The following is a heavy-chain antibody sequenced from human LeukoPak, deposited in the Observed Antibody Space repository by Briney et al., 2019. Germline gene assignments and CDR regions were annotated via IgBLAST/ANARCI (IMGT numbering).Heavy chain of an antibody. Sequence: ASETLSLTCTVSGGSISSSSYYWGWIRQPPGKGLEWIGSIYYSGSTYYNPSLKSRVTISVDTSKNQFSLKLSSVTAADTAVYYCARVKFWSGYSSDYWGQGTLVTVSS. D-gene: IGHD3-3*01. V-gene: IGHV4-39*07. J-gene: IGHJ4*02. CDR2: IYYSGST. CDR3: ARVKFWSGYSSDY. CDR1: GGSISSSSYY.